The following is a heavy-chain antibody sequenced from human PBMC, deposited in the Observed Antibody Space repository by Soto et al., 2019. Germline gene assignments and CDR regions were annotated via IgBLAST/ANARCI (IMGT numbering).Heavy chain of an antibody. J-gene: IGHJ5*02. CDR3: ARVVRIEWFGDFWRPESEGGFDH. CDR2: IYYSGST. V-gene: IGHV4-61*01. CDR1: GGSVSSGSYY. Sequence: PSETLSLTCTVSGGSVSSGSYYWSWIRQPPGKGLEWIGYIYYSGSTNYNPSLKSRVTISVDTSKNQFSLKLSSVTAADTAVYYCARVVRIEWFGDFWRPESEGGFDHWGQGTLVTVSS. D-gene: IGHD3-10*01.